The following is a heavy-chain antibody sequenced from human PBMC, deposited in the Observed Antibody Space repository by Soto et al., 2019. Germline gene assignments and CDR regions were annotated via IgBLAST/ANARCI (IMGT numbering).Heavy chain of an antibody. CDR1: GGTFSSYA. CDR3: ARRVFGYSYGYYFDY. J-gene: IGHJ4*02. V-gene: IGHV1-69*13. D-gene: IGHD5-18*01. Sequence: SVKVSCKASGGTFSSYAISWVRQAPGQGLEWMGGIIPIFGTANYAQKFQGRVTITADESTSTAYMELSSLRSEDTAVYYCARRVFGYSYGYYFDYWGQGTLVTVSS. CDR2: IIPIFGTA.